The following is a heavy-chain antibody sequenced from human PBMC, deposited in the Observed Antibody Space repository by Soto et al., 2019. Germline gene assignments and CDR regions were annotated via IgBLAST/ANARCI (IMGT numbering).Heavy chain of an antibody. D-gene: IGHD6-19*01. CDR3: ASIEHGWYCAY. J-gene: IGHJ4*02. V-gene: IGHV4-34*01. Sequence: SXTLSVTCADYGGCFSGYYWSWIRQPPWRGLEWIGEINHSGSTNYNPSLKSRVTISVDTSKNQFSLKLSSVTAADTAVYYCASIEHGWYCAYWGQGTLVTGSS. CDR1: GGCFSGYY. CDR2: INHSGST.